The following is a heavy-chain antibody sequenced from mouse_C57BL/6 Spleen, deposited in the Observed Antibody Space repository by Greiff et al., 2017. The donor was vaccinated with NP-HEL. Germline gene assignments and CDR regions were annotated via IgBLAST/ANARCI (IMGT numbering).Heavy chain of an antibody. CDR1: GFNIKDYY. CDR2: IDPEDGGT. J-gene: IGHJ4*01. D-gene: IGHD3-2*02. V-gene: IGHV14-1*01. Sequence: EVQLQQSGAELVRPGASVKLSCTASGFNIKDYYMHWVKQRPEQGLEWIGRIDPEDGGTEYAPKFQGKATMTADTSSNTADLQLSSPTSEDTAVYYCATEGTAQATYYAMDYWSQGASVTVSS. CDR3: ATEGTAQATYYAMDY.